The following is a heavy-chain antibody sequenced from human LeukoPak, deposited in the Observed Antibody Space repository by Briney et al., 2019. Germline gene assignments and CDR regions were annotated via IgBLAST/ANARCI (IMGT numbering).Heavy chain of an antibody. D-gene: IGHD4-17*01. CDR1: GFTVSTNY. CDR3: ARVDYGDYGFDY. Sequence: GGSLRLSCAASGFTVSTNYMSWVRQAPGEGLEWVSVIYSGGSTYYADSVKGRFTISRDNSKNTLYLQMNSLRAEDTAVYYCARVDYGDYGFDYWGQGTLVTVSS. V-gene: IGHV3-66*01. CDR2: IYSGGST. J-gene: IGHJ4*02.